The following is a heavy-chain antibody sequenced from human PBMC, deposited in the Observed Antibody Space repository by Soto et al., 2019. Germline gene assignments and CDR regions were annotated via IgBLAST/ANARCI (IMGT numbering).Heavy chain of an antibody. CDR2: IYYSGNT. CDR3: ARGEWLRIQWWFDP. CDR1: GGSIGSGDYY. J-gene: IGHJ5*02. V-gene: IGHV4-31*03. D-gene: IGHD5-12*01. Sequence: QVQLQESGPGLVKPSQTLSLTCTVSGGSIGSGDYYWSWIRQHPGKGLEWIGYIYYSGNTYYNPSLKSRVTISVDTSKNQFSLKLSSVTAADTAVYYCARGEWLRIQWWFDPWGQGTLVTVSS.